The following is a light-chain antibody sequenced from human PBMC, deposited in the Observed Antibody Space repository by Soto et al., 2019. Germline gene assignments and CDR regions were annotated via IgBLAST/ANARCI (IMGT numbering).Light chain of an antibody. CDR3: SSDVGGYTLEV. CDR2: DVS. CDR1: STDVGGFNF. V-gene: IGLV2-14*01. Sequence: QSVLTQPASVSGSPGQSITISCTRTSTDVGGFNFVSWYQHHPGKAPQLIIYDVSYRPSGVSDRFSGSKSGNTASLTISGLQAEDEADYYCSSDVGGYTLEVFGGGTKVTVL. J-gene: IGLJ3*02.